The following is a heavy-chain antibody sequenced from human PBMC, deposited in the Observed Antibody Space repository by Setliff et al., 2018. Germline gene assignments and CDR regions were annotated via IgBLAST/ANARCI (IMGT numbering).Heavy chain of an antibody. CDR3: ARDVFCSGGSCDNWFDP. CDR1: GFTFSSHG. J-gene: IGHJ5*02. CDR2: ISTSSSTI. D-gene: IGHD2-15*01. Sequence: PGGSLRLSCVASGFTFSSHGMTWVRLAPGKGLEWISYISTSSSTIYYADSVKGRFTISRDNAKSTLYLQMNSLRAEDTAVYYCARDVFCSGGSCDNWFDPWGQGTLVTVSS. V-gene: IGHV3-48*04.